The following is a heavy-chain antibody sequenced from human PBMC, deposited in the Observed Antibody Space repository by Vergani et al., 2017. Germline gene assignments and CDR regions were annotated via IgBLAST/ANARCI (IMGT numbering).Heavy chain of an antibody. CDR1: GDPISRSHYY. V-gene: IGHV4-39*02. J-gene: IGHJ3*01. CDR3: ARPCGPSAIADGYHV. D-gene: IGHD6-13*01. Sequence: QWQRHELGPGLVKPSENRAPSLRGSGDPISRSHYYGGSIRQPPGKGLEWIGSISSSGSPYYNPTLKSRLAFSVETSKHIFSLRLKSVTATDTGMYYCARPCGPSAIADGYHVWGQGTMVTVS. CDR2: ISSSGSP.